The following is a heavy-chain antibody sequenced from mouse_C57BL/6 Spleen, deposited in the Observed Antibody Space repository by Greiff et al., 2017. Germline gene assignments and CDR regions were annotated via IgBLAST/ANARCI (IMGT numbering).Heavy chain of an antibody. CDR1: GYSITSGYD. Sequence: VQLKESGPGMVKPSQSLSLTCTVTGYSITSGYDWHWIRHFPGNKLEWMGYISYSGSTNYNPSLKSRISITHDTSKNHFFLKLNSVTTEDTATYYCARAGAGTFDYVGQGTTLTVSS. V-gene: IGHV3-1*01. CDR3: ARAGAGTFDY. J-gene: IGHJ2*01. CDR2: ISYSGST. D-gene: IGHD4-1*01.